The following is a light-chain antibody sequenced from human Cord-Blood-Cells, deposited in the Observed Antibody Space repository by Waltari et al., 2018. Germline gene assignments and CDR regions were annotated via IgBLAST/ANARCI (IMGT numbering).Light chain of an antibody. Sequence: SYELTQPPSVSVSPAQTASITRSGAQLGDKYACWYQQTPGQSPVLVIYQDSKRPSGIPERFSGSNSGNTATLTISGTQAMDEADYYCQAWDSSTVVFGTGTKVTVL. CDR2: QDS. J-gene: IGLJ1*01. V-gene: IGLV3-1*01. CDR1: QLGDKY. CDR3: QAWDSSTVV.